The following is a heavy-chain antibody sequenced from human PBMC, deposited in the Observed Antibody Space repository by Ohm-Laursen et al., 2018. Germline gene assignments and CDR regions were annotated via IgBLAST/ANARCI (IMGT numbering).Heavy chain of an antibody. D-gene: IGHD3-22*01. CDR3: ARSYYYDSSGYYYEAEYFQH. CDR1: GYTFTSYD. CDR2: MNPNSGNT. J-gene: IGHJ1*01. Sequence: GSSVKVSCKASGYTFTSYDINWVRQATGQGLEWMGWMNPNSGNTGYAQKFQGRVTMTRNTSISTAYMELSSLRSEDTAVYYCARSYYYDSSGYYYEAEYFQHWGQGTLVTVSS. V-gene: IGHV1-8*01.